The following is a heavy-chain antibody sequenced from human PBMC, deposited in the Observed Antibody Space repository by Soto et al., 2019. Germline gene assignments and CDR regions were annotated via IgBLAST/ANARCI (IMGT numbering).Heavy chain of an antibody. CDR1: GYPFTKYD. V-gene: IGHV1-8*01. D-gene: IGHD2-2*01. CDR3: ARGESNQI. CDR2: MNPNSGNP. Sequence: ASVKVSCKASGYPFTKYDNNQVRQATGQALKWMGWMNPNSGNPGYAQKFQGRVTMTRNTSISTAYMELSSLRSEDTAVYYCARGESNQIWGQGTMVTVSS. J-gene: IGHJ3*02.